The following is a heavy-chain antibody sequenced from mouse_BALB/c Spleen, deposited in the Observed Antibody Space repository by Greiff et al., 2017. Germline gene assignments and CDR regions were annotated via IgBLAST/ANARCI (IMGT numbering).Heavy chain of an antibody. V-gene: IGHV3-6*02. D-gene: IGHD1-1*01. CDR1: GYSITSGYY. CDR3: ARGLRGGYFDY. Sequence: VQLKQSGPGLVKPSQSLSLTCPVTGYSITSGYYWNWIRQFPGNKLEWMGYISYDGSNNYNPSLKNRISITRDTSKNQFFLKLNSVTTEDTATYYCARGLRGGYFDYWGQGTTLTVSS. J-gene: IGHJ2*01. CDR2: ISYDGSN.